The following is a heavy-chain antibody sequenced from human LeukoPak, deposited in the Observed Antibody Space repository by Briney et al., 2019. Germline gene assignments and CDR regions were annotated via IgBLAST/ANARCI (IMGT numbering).Heavy chain of an antibody. CDR1: GFTFSNYG. V-gene: IGHV3-33*01. J-gene: IGHJ4*02. CDR2: IWYDGRTK. Sequence: GGSLRLSCEVSGFTFSNYGMHWVRQAPGKGLEWLALIWYDGRTKFHADSVKGRFTISRDNSANTLYLQMSSLRVEDTAVYYCAREWGRIAVAGGPGYWGQGARITVSS. CDR3: AREWGRIAVAGGPGY. D-gene: IGHD6-19*01.